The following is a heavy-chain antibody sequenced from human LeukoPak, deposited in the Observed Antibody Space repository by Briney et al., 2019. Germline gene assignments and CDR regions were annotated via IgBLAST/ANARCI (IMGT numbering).Heavy chain of an antibody. CDR3: ARVFWVSSWYTAGQVGQYYFDY. J-gene: IGHJ4*02. CDR2: IYYSGST. D-gene: IGHD6-13*01. CDR1: GGSISSYY. Sequence: PSETLSLTCTVSGGSISSYYWSWIRQPPGKGLEWIGYIYYSGSTNYNPSLKSRVTISVDTSKNQFSLKLSSVTAADTAVYYCARVFWVSSWYTAGQVGQYYFDYWGQGTLVTVSS. V-gene: IGHV4-59*01.